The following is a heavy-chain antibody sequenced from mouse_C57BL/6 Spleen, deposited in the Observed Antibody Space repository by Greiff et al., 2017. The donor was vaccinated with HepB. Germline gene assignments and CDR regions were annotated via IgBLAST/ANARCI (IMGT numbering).Heavy chain of an antibody. D-gene: IGHD2-3*01. CDR3: ARGIYDYAIDC. J-gene: IGHJ4*01. V-gene: IGHV1-82*01. Sequence: QVQLQQPGPELVKPGASVKISCKASGYAFSGSWMNWVKQRPGKGLEWIGRIYPGDGDTNYNWKFKGKATLTADKSSSTAYMQLSSLTSEDSAVYFCARGIYDYAIDCWGPGASVTVSS. CDR2: IYPGDGDT. CDR1: GYAFSGSW.